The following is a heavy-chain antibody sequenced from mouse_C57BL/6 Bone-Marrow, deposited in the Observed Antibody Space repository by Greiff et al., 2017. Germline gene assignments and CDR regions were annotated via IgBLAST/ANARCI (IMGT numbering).Heavy chain of an antibody. CDR2: IHPYSGST. CDR3: VVHDYYGSSDKNYFDY. D-gene: IGHD1-1*01. CDR1: GYTFTSYW. V-gene: IGHV1-64*01. J-gene: IGHJ2*01. Sequence: QVQLQQPGAELVKPGASVKLSCKASGYTFTSYWMHWVKQRPGQGLEWIGMIHPYSGSTNYNEKFKNKATLTVDKSSSTAYMQLSSLTSEDSAVYYCVVHDYYGSSDKNYFDYWGQGTTLTVSS.